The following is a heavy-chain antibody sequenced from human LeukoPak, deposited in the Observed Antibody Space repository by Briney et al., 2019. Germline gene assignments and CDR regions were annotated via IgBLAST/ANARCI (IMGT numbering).Heavy chain of an antibody. D-gene: IGHD6-13*01. Sequence: SLTLSLTCATSGDSVSSNSAAWNWIRQSPSRGLEWLGRTYYRSKRYNDYAVSVKSRITINPATSKNQFSLQLNSVTPEDTAVYYCAREDLSSSWYLDLWFGWFDPWGQGTLVTVSS. CDR2: TYYRSKRYN. CDR1: GDSVSSNSAA. V-gene: IGHV6-1*01. J-gene: IGHJ5*02. CDR3: AREDLSSSWYLDLWFGWFDP.